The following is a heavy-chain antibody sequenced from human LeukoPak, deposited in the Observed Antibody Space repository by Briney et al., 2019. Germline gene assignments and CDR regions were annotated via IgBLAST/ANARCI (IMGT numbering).Heavy chain of an antibody. CDR3: AREESIGRYQFLHDY. D-gene: IGHD1-26*01. V-gene: IGHV1-18*01. Sequence: GSSVKVSCKASGGTFSSYAISWVRQAPGQGLEWMGWISPYNENRKYLQKLQGRVTLSTDTSTSTAYMELRSLTSDDTAVYYCAREESIGRYQFLHDYWGQGTLVTVSS. CDR2: ISPYNENR. J-gene: IGHJ4*02. CDR1: GGTFSSYA.